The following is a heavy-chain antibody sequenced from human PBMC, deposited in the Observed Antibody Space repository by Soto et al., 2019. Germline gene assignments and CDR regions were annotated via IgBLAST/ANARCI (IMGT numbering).Heavy chain of an antibody. CDR3: ARSEATVLYY. CDR2: AHHSGRT. Sequence: QVKLQESGPGLVKPSGPLSLTCTVSGDSMSISNWWNWVRQQPGKGLGWIGEAHHSGRTNYNPSLKSRLTISVDKYKNQFYLKLYSVTAADTAVYYCARSEATVLYYWGQGTLVTVSS. J-gene: IGHJ4*02. D-gene: IGHD4-17*01. V-gene: IGHV4-4*02. CDR1: GDSMSISNW.